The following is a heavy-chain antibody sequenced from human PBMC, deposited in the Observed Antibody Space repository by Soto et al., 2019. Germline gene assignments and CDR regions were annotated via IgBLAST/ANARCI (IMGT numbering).Heavy chain of an antibody. Sequence: SETLSLTCTVSGGSISSGDYYWSWIRQPPGKGLEWIGYIYYSGSTYYNPSLKSRVTISVDTSKNQFSLKLSSVTAADTAVYYCARGLRFLEWLKNYYYYGMDVWGQGTTVTVSS. D-gene: IGHD3-3*01. J-gene: IGHJ6*02. CDR2: IYYSGST. CDR3: ARGLRFLEWLKNYYYYGMDV. V-gene: IGHV4-30-4*01. CDR1: GGSISSGDYY.